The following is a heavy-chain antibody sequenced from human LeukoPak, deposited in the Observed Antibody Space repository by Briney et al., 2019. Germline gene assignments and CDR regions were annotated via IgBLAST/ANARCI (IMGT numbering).Heavy chain of an antibody. CDR3: ARERVRGVHDAFDI. V-gene: IGHV4-59*01. D-gene: IGHD3-10*01. J-gene: IGHJ3*02. Sequence: SETLSLTCTVSGGSISSYYWSWIRQPPGKGLEWIGYIYYSGGTNYNPSLKSRVTISVDTSKNQFSLKLSSVTAADTAVYYCARERVRGVHDAFDIWGQGTMVTVSS. CDR2: IYYSGGT. CDR1: GGSISSYY.